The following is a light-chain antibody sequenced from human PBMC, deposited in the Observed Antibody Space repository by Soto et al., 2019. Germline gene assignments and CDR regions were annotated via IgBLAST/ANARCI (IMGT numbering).Light chain of an antibody. CDR3: QQYGSSPLFT. V-gene: IGKV3-20*01. CDR2: GTS. CDR1: QSVSTNY. J-gene: IGKJ3*01. Sequence: EIVLMQSPGTLSLSPGERATLSCRASQSVSTNYLAWYQQKPGQAPRLLIYGTSSRATGIPDRFSGSGSVTDFTLTISRLXXXXFAVYYCQQYGSSPLFTFGPGTX.